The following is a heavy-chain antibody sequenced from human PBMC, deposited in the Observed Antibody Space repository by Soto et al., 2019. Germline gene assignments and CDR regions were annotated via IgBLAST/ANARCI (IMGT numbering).Heavy chain of an antibody. CDR2: IYYSGST. J-gene: IGHJ5*02. CDR3: ARGDSSSWYVDPTAENWFDP. CDR1: GGSISSSSYY. V-gene: IGHV4-39*01. D-gene: IGHD6-13*01. Sequence: PSETLSLTCTVSGGSISSSSYYWGWIRQPPGKGLEWIGSIYYSGSTYYNPSLKSRVTISVDTSKNQFSLKLSSVTAADTAVYYCARGDSSSWYVDPTAENWFDPCGEGTLVTVSS.